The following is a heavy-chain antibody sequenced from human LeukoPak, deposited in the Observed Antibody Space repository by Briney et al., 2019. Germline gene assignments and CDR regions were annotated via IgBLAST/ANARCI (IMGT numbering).Heavy chain of an antibody. Sequence: PGRSLRLSCAASGFIFSSYAMHWVRQAPGKGLEWVAVISYDGSNKYYADAVKGRFTISRDNSKNTLYLQMNSLRTEDTAAYYCARGSSYGSYGFDYWGQGTLVTVSS. J-gene: IGHJ4*02. D-gene: IGHD2-15*01. V-gene: IGHV3-30-3*01. CDR3: ARGSSYGSYGFDY. CDR2: ISYDGSNK. CDR1: GFIFSSYA.